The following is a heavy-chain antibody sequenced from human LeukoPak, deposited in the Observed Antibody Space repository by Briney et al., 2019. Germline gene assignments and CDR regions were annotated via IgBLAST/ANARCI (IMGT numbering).Heavy chain of an antibody. J-gene: IGHJ4*02. Sequence: PGGSLRLSCAASGLTFSSYSMNWVRQAPGKGLEWVSSISSSSYIYYADSVKGRFTISRDNAKNSLYLQMNSLRAEDTAVYYCARWHYDSSGYYLFDYWGQGTLVTVSS. CDR3: ARWHYDSSGYYLFDY. V-gene: IGHV3-21*01. D-gene: IGHD3-22*01. CDR1: GLTFSSYS. CDR2: ISSSSYI.